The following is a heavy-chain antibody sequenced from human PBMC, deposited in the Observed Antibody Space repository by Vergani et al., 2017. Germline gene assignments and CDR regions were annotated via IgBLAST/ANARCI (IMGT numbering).Heavy chain of an antibody. D-gene: IGHD2-2*01. CDR3: TTRAPCVVVPAAPY. V-gene: IGHV3-15*01. CDR2: IKSKTDGGTT. Sequence: EVQLVESGGGLVKPGGSLRLSCAASGFTFSNAWMSWVRQAPGKGLEWVGRIKSKTDGGTTDYAAPVKGRFTISRDDSKNTLYLQMNSLKTEDTAVYYCTTRAPCVVVPAAPYWGQGTLVTVSS. CDR1: GFTFSNAW. J-gene: IGHJ4*02.